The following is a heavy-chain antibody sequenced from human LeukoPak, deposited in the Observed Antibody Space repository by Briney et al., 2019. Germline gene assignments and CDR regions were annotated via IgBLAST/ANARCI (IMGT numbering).Heavy chain of an antibody. J-gene: IGHJ3*02. D-gene: IGHD2-15*01. CDR1: GGSISSYY. CDR3: ARQGCSGGSCYSPDTRYAFDI. Sequence: PSETLSLTCTVSGGSISSYYWSWIRQAPGKGLEWIGYIYHSGSTNYNPSLKSRVTISVDTSKTQFSLKLSSVTAADTAVYYCARQGCSGGSCYSPDTRYAFDIWGQGTMVTVSS. V-gene: IGHV4-59*08. CDR2: IYHSGST.